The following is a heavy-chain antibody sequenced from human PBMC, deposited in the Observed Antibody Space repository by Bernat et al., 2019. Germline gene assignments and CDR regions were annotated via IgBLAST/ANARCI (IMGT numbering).Heavy chain of an antibody. CDR3: ARDYLGGGGPFDY. V-gene: IGHV3-48*02. D-gene: IGHD3-16*01. Sequence: EVQLVESGGGLVQPGGFLRLSCSASGFTFSSYSMNWVRQAPGKGLEWVSYISSSSSTIYYADSVKGRFTISRDNAKNSLYLQMNSLRDEDTAVYYCARDYLGGGGPFDYWGQGTLVTVSS. CDR2: ISSSSSTI. J-gene: IGHJ4*02. CDR1: GFTFSSYS.